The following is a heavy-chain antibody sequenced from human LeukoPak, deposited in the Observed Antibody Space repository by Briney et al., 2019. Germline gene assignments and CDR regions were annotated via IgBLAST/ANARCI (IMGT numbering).Heavy chain of an antibody. Sequence: SETLSLTCAVSGGSISSGGYSWSWIRQPPGKGLEWIGYIYHSGSTYYNPSLKSRVTISVDRSKNQFSLKLSSVTAADTAVYCCARLDGIAAQSGWFDPWGQGTLVTVSS. CDR2: IYHSGST. CDR3: ARLDGIAAQSGWFDP. J-gene: IGHJ5*02. V-gene: IGHV4-30-2*01. D-gene: IGHD6-6*01. CDR1: GGSISSGGYS.